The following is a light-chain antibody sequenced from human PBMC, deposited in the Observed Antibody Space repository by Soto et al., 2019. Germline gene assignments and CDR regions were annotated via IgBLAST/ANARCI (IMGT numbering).Light chain of an antibody. J-gene: IGKJ1*01. CDR3: QQYDSSFPA. CDR2: GAS. CDR1: QSISSNK. V-gene: IGKV3-20*01. Sequence: EIVLTQSPGSLSLSPGERATLSCRASQSISSNKLAWYQHNPGQAPRLLIYGASSRATGIPDRFSGSGSRTDFTLTISRLEPEDFVLYYCQQYDSSFPAFGQGTKVEI.